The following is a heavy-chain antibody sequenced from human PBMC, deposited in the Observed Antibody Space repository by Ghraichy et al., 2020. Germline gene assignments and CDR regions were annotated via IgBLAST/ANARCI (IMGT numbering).Heavy chain of an antibody. CDR2: INDSGGST. Sequence: GGSLRLSCAASGFTFSSYAMSWVRQAPGKGLEWVSTINDSGGSTSYADSVKGRFTISRDNSKNTLFLQMNSLRAEDTAVYYCARFVAVTGTRGFDYWGQGTLVTVSS. J-gene: IGHJ4*02. D-gene: IGHD6-19*01. CDR1: GFTFSSYA. CDR3: ARFVAVTGTRGFDY. V-gene: IGHV3-23*01.